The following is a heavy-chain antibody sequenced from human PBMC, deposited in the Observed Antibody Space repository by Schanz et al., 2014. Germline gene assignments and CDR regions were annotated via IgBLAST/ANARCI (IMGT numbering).Heavy chain of an antibody. V-gene: IGHV1-46*01. CDR3: ARGYGDSPTDF. CDR2: INPSGGST. CDR1: GGTFSSFG. J-gene: IGHJ4*02. D-gene: IGHD4-17*01. Sequence: VQLEQSGAEVKKPGSSVKVSCKASGGTFSSFGINWVRQAPGQGLEWMGMINPSGGSTTYAQKFQGRVTMTRDTSTSTVYMELSSLRSEDTAVYYCARGYGDSPTDFWGQGTLVTVSS.